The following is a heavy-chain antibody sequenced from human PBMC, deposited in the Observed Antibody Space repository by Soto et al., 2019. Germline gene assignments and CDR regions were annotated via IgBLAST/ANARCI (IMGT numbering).Heavy chain of an antibody. V-gene: IGHV1-69*02. Sequence: QVQLVQSGAEVKKPGSSVKVSCKASGGTFSSYTISWVRQAPGQGLEWMGRIIPILGIANYAQKFQGRVTITADKSTSTASVELSSLRSEDTAVYYCASSVCSGVSCYSTWGQGPLVTVCS. CDR2: IIPILGIA. CDR1: GGTFSSYT. CDR3: ASSVCSGVSCYST. J-gene: IGHJ5*02. D-gene: IGHD2-15*01.